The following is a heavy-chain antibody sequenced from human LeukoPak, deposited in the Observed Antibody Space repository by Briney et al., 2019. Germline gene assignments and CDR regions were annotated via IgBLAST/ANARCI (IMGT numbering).Heavy chain of an antibody. Sequence: SETLSLTCTVSGASINSYYWSWIRQPPGKGPEWIGYIYYSGSTNYNPSLKSRVTISVDTSKNQFSLKLSSVTAADTAVYFCARLGRAYDISTGYFQHWGQGTLVTVSS. J-gene: IGHJ1*01. V-gene: IGHV4-59*08. D-gene: IGHD3-9*01. CDR1: GASINSYY. CDR2: IYYSGST. CDR3: ARLGRAYDISTGYFQH.